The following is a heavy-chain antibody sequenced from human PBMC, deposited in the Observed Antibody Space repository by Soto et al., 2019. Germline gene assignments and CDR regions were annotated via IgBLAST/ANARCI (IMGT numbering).Heavy chain of an antibody. Sequence: PSETLSLTCTVSGVSISSSSYYWGWIRQPPGKGLEWIGSIYYSGSTYYNPSLKSRVTISVDTSKNQFSLKLSSVTAADTAVYYCARRSTVTDYFDYWGQGTLVTVSS. CDR2: IYYSGST. J-gene: IGHJ4*02. CDR3: ARRSTVTDYFDY. V-gene: IGHV4-39*01. CDR1: GVSISSSSYY. D-gene: IGHD4-17*01.